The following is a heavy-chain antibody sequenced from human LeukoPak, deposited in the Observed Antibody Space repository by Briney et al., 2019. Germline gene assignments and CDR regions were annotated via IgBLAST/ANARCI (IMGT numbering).Heavy chain of an antibody. Sequence: SETLSLTCTVSGGSISGYYWSWSRQPPGKGLEWIGYIYYSGSTNYNPSLKSRVTISVDTSKNQFSLKLSSVTAADTAVYYCARVPIAAAAWFDPWGQGTLVTVSS. CDR3: ARVPIAAAAWFDP. CDR2: IYYSGST. CDR1: GGSISGYY. D-gene: IGHD6-13*01. J-gene: IGHJ5*02. V-gene: IGHV4-59*01.